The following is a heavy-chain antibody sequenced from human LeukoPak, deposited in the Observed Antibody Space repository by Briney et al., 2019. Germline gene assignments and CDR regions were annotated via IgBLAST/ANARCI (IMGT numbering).Heavy chain of an antibody. D-gene: IGHD5-18*01. Sequence: ASVKVSCKASGYTFTSYGISWVRQATGQGLEWMGWMNPNSGNTGYAQKFQGRVTITRNTSISTAYMELSSLRSEDTAVYYCARGAGGIQLWLKPFDYWGQGTLVTVSS. V-gene: IGHV1-8*03. J-gene: IGHJ4*02. CDR3: ARGAGGIQLWLKPFDY. CDR2: MNPNSGNT. CDR1: GYTFTSYG.